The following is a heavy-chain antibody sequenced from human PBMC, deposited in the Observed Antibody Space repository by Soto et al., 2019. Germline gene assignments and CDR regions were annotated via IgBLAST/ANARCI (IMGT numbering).Heavy chain of an antibody. J-gene: IGHJ4*02. CDR3: ARASRSGWYGY. CDR2: ISSNGGNT. Sequence: EVQLVESGGGLVQPGGSLRLSCAASGFTFSTSDMHWVRQAPGKGLEYVSAISSNGGNTYYANSVKGRFTISRDNSKNPLYVQMGSLRAEDMAVYYCARASRSGWYGYWGQGTLVTVSS. CDR1: GFTFSTSD. D-gene: IGHD6-19*01. V-gene: IGHV3-64*01.